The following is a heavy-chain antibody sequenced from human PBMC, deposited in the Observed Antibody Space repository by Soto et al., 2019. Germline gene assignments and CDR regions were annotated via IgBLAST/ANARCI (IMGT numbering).Heavy chain of an antibody. CDR2: MNPNSGNT. D-gene: IGHD6-6*01. J-gene: IGHJ6*02. CDR1: GYTFTSYD. CDR3: AISSIAARPHYYYGMDV. V-gene: IGHV1-8*01. Sequence: QVQLVQSGAEVKKPGASVKVSCKASGYTFTSYDINWVRQATGQGLEWMGWMNPNSGNTGYAQKFQGRVTMTRNTSISTADTELSSLRSEDTAVYYCAISSIAARPHYYYGMDVWGQGTTVTVSS.